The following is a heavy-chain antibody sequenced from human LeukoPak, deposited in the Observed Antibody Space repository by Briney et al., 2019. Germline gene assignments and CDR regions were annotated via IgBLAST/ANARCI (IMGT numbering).Heavy chain of an antibody. J-gene: IGHJ4*02. Sequence: GGSLTLSCAASGFTFSSYWMSWVRQAPGKGLEWVANIEQDGSEKNYVDSVRGRFTISRDTAKNSLYLQMNSLRAEDTAVYYCARVGWFGELTRHPGGDSWGQGTLVTVSS. D-gene: IGHD3-10*01. V-gene: IGHV3-7*01. CDR2: IEQDGSEK. CDR1: GFTFSSYW. CDR3: ARVGWFGELTRHPGGDS.